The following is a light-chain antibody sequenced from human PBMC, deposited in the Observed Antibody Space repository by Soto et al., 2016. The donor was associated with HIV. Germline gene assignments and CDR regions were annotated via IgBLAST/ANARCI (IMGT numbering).Light chain of an antibody. CDR3: QVWDTNSDHPV. V-gene: IGLV3-21*03. CDR2: DDT. CDR1: NIGSRS. Sequence: SYELTQPPSLSVAPGKTASISCEGNNIGSRSVHWYQHKSGQAPKLVVYDDTVRPSGIPERFSGSNSGNTATLTISRVEAGDEADYYCQVWDTNSDHPVFGGGTTVTVL. J-gene: IGLJ2*01.